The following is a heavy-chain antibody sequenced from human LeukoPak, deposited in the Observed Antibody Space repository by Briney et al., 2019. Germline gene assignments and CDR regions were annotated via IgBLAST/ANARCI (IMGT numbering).Heavy chain of an antibody. CDR1: GFTFDDYA. V-gene: IGHV3-9*01. CDR2: ISWNSGSI. CDR3: VSAKTCGGDCYHFDY. D-gene: IGHD2-21*02. Sequence: GRSLRLSCAASGFTFDDYAMHWVRQAPGKGLEWVSGISWNSGSIGYADSVKGRFTISRDNAKNSLYLQMNSLRAEDTALYYCVSAKTCGGDCYHFDYWGQGALVTVSS. J-gene: IGHJ4*02.